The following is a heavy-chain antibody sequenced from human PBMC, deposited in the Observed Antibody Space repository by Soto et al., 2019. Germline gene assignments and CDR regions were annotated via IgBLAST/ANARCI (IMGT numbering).Heavy chain of an antibody. CDR3: ARDFMITFGGVIRYFDY. J-gene: IGHJ4*02. D-gene: IGHD3-16*01. CDR1: GGSISSSSYY. CDR2: IYYSGST. Sequence: ETLSLTCTFSGGSISSSSYYWGWIRQPPGKGLEWIGSIYYSGSTYYNPSLKSRVTISVDTSKNQFSLKLSSVTAADTAVYYCARDFMITFGGVIRYFDYWGQGTLVTVSS. V-gene: IGHV4-39*02.